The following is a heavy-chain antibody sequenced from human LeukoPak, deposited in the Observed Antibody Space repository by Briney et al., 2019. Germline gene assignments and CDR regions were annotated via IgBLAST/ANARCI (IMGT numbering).Heavy chain of an antibody. Sequence: PSETLSLTCTVSGGSISSYYWSWIRQPPGKGLEWIGYIYYSGSTNYNPSLKSRVTISVDTSKNQFSLKLSSVTAADTAVYYCARGLRGYSYGRGFDYWGQGTLVTVSS. J-gene: IGHJ4*02. CDR2: IYYSGST. CDR3: ARGLRGYSYGRGFDY. V-gene: IGHV4-59*12. CDR1: GGSISSYY. D-gene: IGHD5-18*01.